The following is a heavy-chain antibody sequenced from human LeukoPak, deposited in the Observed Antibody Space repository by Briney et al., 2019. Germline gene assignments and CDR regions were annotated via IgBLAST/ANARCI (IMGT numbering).Heavy chain of an antibody. CDR3: VKETGDLGQGGFEI. Sequence: GGSLRLSCAASGFTFSTYAMTWVRQAPGKGLEWVSAISGSGGSTYYADSVKGRFTISRDNSKNTLYLQMNSLRAEDTAVYYCVKETGDLGQGGFEIWGQGTTVTVS. V-gene: IGHV3-23*01. CDR1: GFTFSTYA. D-gene: IGHD7-27*01. CDR2: ISGSGGST. J-gene: IGHJ3*02.